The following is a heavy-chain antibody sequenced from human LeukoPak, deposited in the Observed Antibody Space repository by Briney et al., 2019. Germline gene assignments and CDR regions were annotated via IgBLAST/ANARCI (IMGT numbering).Heavy chain of an antibody. CDR3: CSFYSSSGYRGRYSMDV. D-gene: IGHD6-13*01. V-gene: IGHV4-39*07. J-gene: IGHJ6*02. Sequence: SETLSLTCTVSGASISSCCYYWGWIRQSPGKGLEWLGSIYHSGITYYTSSLKSRVTISVDTSKNQFSLRLNSETAADTAVYYCCSFYSSSGYRGRYSMDVWGQGTTVTVSS. CDR2: IYHSGIT. CDR1: GASISSCCYY.